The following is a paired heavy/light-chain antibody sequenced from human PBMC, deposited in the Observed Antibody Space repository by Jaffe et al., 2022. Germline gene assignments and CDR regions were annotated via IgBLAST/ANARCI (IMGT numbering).Heavy chain of an antibody. CDR1: GFTFSGSA. CDR2: IRSKANSYAT. D-gene: IGHD4-17*01. CDR3: TRLPPDYGDYVRYSPIDY. V-gene: IGHV3-73*02. J-gene: IGHJ4*02. Sequence: EVQLVESGGGLVQPGGSLKLSCAASGFTFSGSAMHWVRQASGKGLEWVGRIRSKANSYATAYAASVKGRFTISRDDSKNTAYLQMNSLKTEDTAVYYCTRLPPDYGDYVRYSPIDYWGQGTLVTVSS.
Light chain of an antibody. J-gene: IGLJ3*02. V-gene: IGLV3-25*03. CDR2: KDS. CDR3: QSADSSGTIKV. Sequence: SYELTQPPSVSVSPGQTARITCSGDALPKQYAYWYQQKPGQAPVLVIYKDSERPSGIPERFSGSSSGTTVTLTISGVQAEDEADYYCQSADSSGTIKVFGGGTKLTVL. CDR1: ALPKQY.